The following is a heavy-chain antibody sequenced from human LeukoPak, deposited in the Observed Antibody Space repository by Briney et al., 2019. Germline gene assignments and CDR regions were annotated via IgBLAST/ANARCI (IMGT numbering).Heavy chain of an antibody. J-gene: IGHJ4*02. CDR1: GFTFSSYG. Sequence: GGSLRLSCAASGFTFSSYGMHWVRQAPGKGLEWVAFIRYDGSNKYYADSVKGRFTISRDNSKNTLYLQMNSLRAEDTAVYYCAKDGWGERFLEWLLPSGYFDYWGQGTLVTVSS. V-gene: IGHV3-30*02. D-gene: IGHD3-3*01. CDR3: AKDGWGERFLEWLLPSGYFDY. CDR2: IRYDGSNK.